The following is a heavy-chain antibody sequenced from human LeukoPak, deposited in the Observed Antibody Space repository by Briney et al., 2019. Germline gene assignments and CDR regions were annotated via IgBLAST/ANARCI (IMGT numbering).Heavy chain of an antibody. CDR2: INTNTGNP. CDR1: GYTFTSYA. CDR3: ARKGVSSGWYYFDY. J-gene: IGHJ4*02. V-gene: IGHV7-4-1*02. D-gene: IGHD6-19*01. Sequence: ASVKVSCKASGYTFTSYAMNWVRQAPGQGLEWMGWINTNTGNPTYAQGFTGRFVFSLDTSVSTAYLQISSLKAEDTAVYYCARKGVSSGWYYFDYWGQGTLVTVSS.